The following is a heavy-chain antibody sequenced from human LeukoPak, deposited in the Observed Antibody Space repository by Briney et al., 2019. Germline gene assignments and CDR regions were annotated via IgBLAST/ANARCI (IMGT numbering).Heavy chain of an antibody. CDR2: IYYSGST. CDR1: GGSVSSGSYY. J-gene: IGHJ3*02. D-gene: IGHD7-27*01. Sequence: SETLSLTCTVSGGSVSSGSYYWSWIRQPPGKGLEWIGYIYYSGSTYYNPSLKSRVTISLDTSKNQFSLKLSSVTAADTAVYYCARDTAGWGSDAFDIWGQGTMVTVSS. CDR3: ARDTAGWGSDAFDI. V-gene: IGHV4-30-4*08.